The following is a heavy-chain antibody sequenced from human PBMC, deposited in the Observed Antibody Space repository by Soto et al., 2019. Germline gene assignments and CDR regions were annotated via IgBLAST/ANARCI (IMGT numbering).Heavy chain of an antibody. J-gene: IGHJ6*02. CDR1: GYTFTSYA. CDR3: ASSYSNYALIDYYYYCIDV. V-gene: IGHV1-3*01. Sequence: ASVKVSCKASGYTFTSYAMHWVRQAPGQRLEWMGWINAGNGNTKYSQKFQGRVTITRDTSASTAYMELSSLRSEDTAVYYCASSYSNYALIDYYYYCIDVWGQGTRVTVSS. CDR2: INAGNGNT. D-gene: IGHD4-4*01.